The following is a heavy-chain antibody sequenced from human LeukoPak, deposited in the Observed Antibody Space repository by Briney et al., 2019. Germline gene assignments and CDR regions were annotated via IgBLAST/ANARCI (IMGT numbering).Heavy chain of an antibody. D-gene: IGHD3-22*01. Sequence: ASVKVSCKVSGYTLTELSMHWVRQAPGQGLEWMGWINPNSGDANYAQKFQGRVTMTRDTSISTAYMELSRLRSDDTAVYYCARDIDSSGYINFDLWGRGTLVTVSS. CDR2: INPNSGDA. J-gene: IGHJ2*01. CDR3: ARDIDSSGYINFDL. V-gene: IGHV1-2*02. CDR1: GYTLTELS.